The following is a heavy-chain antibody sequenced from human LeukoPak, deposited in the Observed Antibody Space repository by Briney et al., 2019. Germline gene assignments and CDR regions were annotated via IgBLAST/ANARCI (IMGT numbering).Heavy chain of an antibody. CDR2: INRGDSDA. CDR3: ARGFAD. CDR1: GYTFTNYW. J-gene: IGHJ4*02. Sequence: GESLRISCKGSGYTFTNYWVGWVRQMPGKGLEWMGIINRGDSDARYSPSFQGLVTISVDRSTDTAYLQWSSLKATDTAMYYCARGFADWGQGTLVTVSS. V-gene: IGHV5-51*01.